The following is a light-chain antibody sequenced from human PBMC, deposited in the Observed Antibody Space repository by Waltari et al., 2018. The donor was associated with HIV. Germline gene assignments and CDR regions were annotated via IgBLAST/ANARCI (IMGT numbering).Light chain of an antibody. J-gene: IGLJ3*02. CDR3: GTWDSSLSADV. CDR2: DHN. Sequence: QSVLTQPPSVSAAPGQKVTISCSGSSYNIGTNYVSWYQQLPGTPPTLLIYDHNKRPSGIPDLFSGSKSGPSATLGITGLQTGDEADYYCGTWDSSLSADVFGGGTKLTVL. CDR1: SYNIGTNY. V-gene: IGLV1-51*01.